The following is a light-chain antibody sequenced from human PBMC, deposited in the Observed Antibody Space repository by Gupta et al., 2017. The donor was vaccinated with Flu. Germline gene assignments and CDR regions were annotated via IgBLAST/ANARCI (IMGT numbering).Light chain of an antibody. CDR1: RDITNH. Sequence: DIQITQSPSSLSASVGDRVTITFHPRRDITNHLNWCKQKPRKAPRLLNYDASNWETGVSSRFGGCGYGKNFSFSNSSRQQEDVASYYSQHYQNLPSVTFGQGTQLEIK. CDR2: DAS. J-gene: IGKJ1*01. CDR3: QHYQNLPSVT. V-gene: IGKV1-33*01.